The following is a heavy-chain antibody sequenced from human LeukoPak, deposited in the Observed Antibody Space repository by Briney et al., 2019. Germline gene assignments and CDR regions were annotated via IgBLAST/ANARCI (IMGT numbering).Heavy chain of an antibody. D-gene: IGHD6-6*01. CDR1: GGSFSGYY. Sequence: SETLSLTCAVYGGSFSGYYWSWIRQPPGKGLEWIGEINHSGSTNYNPSLKSRVTISVDTSKNQFSLKLSSVTAVDTAVYYCASLIAARPGRLTNYYYYYYMDVWGKGTTVTVSS. V-gene: IGHV4-34*01. CDR2: INHSGST. J-gene: IGHJ6*03. CDR3: ASLIAARPGRLTNYYYYYYMDV.